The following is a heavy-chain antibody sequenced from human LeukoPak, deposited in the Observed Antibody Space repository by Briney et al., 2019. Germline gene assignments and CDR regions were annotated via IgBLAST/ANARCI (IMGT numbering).Heavy chain of an antibody. J-gene: IGHJ1*01. CDR3: ARDLFFSDAGYSSGWRAEYFHH. Sequence: GGSLRLSCAASGFTFSSHWMHWVRQAPGKGLVWVSRINGAGSSASYADSVKGRFTVSRDNAKNTLNLQMNSLRAEDTAVYYCARDLFFSDAGYSSGWRAEYFHHWGQGTLVTVSS. CDR2: INGAGSSA. D-gene: IGHD6-19*01. CDR1: GFTFSSHW. V-gene: IGHV3-74*01.